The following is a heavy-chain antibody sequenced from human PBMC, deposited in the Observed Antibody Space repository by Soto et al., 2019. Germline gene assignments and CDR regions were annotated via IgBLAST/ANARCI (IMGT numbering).Heavy chain of an antibody. Sequence: QVQLVQSGAEVKKPGASVKVSCKASGYAFTSYRISWVRHAPGQGLEWMGWMGTYNGNTDYGQKFQGRVTMTTETPTSTAYMELRSPRSDDTVEYYCARVRAELGYCSGGSCLPYFYGMDVWGQGTTVTVSS. V-gene: IGHV1-18*01. CDR3: ARVRAELGYCSGGSCLPYFYGMDV. CDR1: GYAFTSYR. J-gene: IGHJ6*02. D-gene: IGHD2-15*01. CDR2: MGTYNGNT.